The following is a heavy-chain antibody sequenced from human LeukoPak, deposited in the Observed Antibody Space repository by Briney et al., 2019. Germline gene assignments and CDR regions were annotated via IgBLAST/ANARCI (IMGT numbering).Heavy chain of an antibody. CDR3: AREGSMTARPFVSIDY. Sequence: PSETLSLTCTVSGGSISTYYWSWIRQPAGKGLEWIGRIHTSGSTDYNRSLKSRVTMSVDTSKKQFSLRLSSVTAADTAMYYGAREGSMTARPFVSIDYWGQGTLVTVSS. J-gene: IGHJ4*02. CDR1: GGSISTYY. CDR2: IHTSGST. D-gene: IGHD6-6*01. V-gene: IGHV4-4*07.